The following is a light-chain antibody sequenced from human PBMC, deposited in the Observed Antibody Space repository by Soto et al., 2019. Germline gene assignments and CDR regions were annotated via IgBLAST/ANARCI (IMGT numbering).Light chain of an antibody. Sequence: EIVLTQSAGTLSLSPGERANLXCRASQSVSNNYLAWYQQKTGQAPRLLIYGASNRDTGITERFSGSGYGKDFNITISRLEPEDFAVYDCQQYGSSGTFGQGTKVDIK. J-gene: IGKJ1*01. V-gene: IGKV3-20*01. CDR3: QQYGSSGT. CDR1: QSVSNNY. CDR2: GAS.